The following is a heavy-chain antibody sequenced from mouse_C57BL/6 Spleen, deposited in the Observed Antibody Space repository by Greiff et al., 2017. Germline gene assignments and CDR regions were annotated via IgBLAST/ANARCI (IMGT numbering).Heavy chain of an antibody. Sequence: EVQGVESGGDLVKPGGSLKLSCAASGFTFSSYGMSWVRQTPDKRLEWVATISSGGSYTYYPDSVKGRFTISRDNAKNTLYLQMSSLKSEDTAMYYCARHGLRDAMDYWGQGTSVTVSS. D-gene: IGHD1-1*01. CDR2: ISSGGSYT. V-gene: IGHV5-6*01. J-gene: IGHJ4*01. CDR3: ARHGLRDAMDY. CDR1: GFTFSSYG.